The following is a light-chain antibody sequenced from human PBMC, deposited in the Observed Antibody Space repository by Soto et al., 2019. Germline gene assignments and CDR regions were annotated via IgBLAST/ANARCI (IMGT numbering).Light chain of an antibody. CDR2: EAT. CDR1: SSDVGGYDY. V-gene: IGLV2-8*01. J-gene: IGLJ1*01. Sequence: QSALTQPPSASGSPGQSVTISCTGISSDVGGYDYVSWYQQHPGKAPKLMIYEATKRPSGVPDRFSGSKSGNTASLTVSGLQAEDEADYYCNSYAGSKGFVFGTGTKLTVL. CDR3: NSYAGSKGFV.